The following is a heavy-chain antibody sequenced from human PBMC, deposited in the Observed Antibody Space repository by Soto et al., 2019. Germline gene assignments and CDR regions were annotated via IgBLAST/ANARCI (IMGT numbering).Heavy chain of an antibody. V-gene: IGHV3-30-3*01. Sequence: VGSLRICCAASGFTFISYAMHWVRQAPGKGLEWVAVISYDGSNKYYADSVKGRFTISRDNSKNTLYLQMNSLRAEDTAVYYCARDTRRYSSGWAPYDYWGQGTLVTVSS. CDR2: ISYDGSNK. J-gene: IGHJ4*02. CDR3: ARDTRRYSSGWAPYDY. D-gene: IGHD6-19*01. CDR1: GFTFISYA.